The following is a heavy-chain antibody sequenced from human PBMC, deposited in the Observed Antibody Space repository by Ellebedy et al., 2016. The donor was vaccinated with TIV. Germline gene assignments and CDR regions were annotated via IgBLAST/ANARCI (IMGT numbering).Heavy chain of an antibody. D-gene: IGHD3-10*01. J-gene: IGHJ4*02. V-gene: IGHV3-7*03. CDR2: INPDGSVQ. Sequence: GESPKISCAASGYTFSDHWMIWVRQAPGKGLEWVANINPDGSVQANVDSVKGRFAISRDKAKNSLYLQMNRLRAEDTAVYYCVTRITRNYWGQGTLVTVSS. CDR1: GYTFSDHW. CDR3: VTRITRNY.